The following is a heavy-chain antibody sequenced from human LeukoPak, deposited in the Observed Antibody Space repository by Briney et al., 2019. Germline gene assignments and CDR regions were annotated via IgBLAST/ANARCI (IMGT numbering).Heavy chain of an antibody. D-gene: IGHD3-22*01. CDR2: MHYSGSA. V-gene: IGHV4-39*01. CDR1: GGSISSSNYY. J-gene: IGHJ5*02. CDR3: AVYYYVSSGYSNWFDP. Sequence: SETLSLTCTVSGGSISSSNYYWGWIRQPPGEGLEWIGYMHYSGSAYYNPSLKSRLTISVDPSKNQFSLKLSSVTAADTAMYYCAVYYYVSSGYSNWFDPWGQGTLVTVSS.